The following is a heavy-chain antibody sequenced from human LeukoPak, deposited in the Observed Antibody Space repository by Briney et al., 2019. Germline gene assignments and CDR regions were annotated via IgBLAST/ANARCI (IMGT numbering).Heavy chain of an antibody. J-gene: IGHJ4*02. CDR1: GFAFSSFE. V-gene: IGHV3-48*03. Sequence: GGSLRLSCAASGFAFSSFEMNWVRQAPGKGLEWISYISNSGGTIYYSDSVKGRFTISRDDAKNSLYLQMNSLRAEDTAVYYCARSWSRKAPFDYWGQGTLVTVSS. D-gene: IGHD2-8*02. CDR3: ARSWSRKAPFDY. CDR2: ISNSGGTI.